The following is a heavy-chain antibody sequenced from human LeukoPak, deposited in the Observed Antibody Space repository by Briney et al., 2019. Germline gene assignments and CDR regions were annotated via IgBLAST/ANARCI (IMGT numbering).Heavy chain of an antibody. Sequence: GGSLRLSCAASGFTFSGYWMSWVRQAPGKGLEWVANIKQDGSEKYYVDSVKGRFTISRDNTKNSLYLQMNSLRAEDTAVYYCAREKFDYWGQGTLVTVSS. CDR3: AREKFDY. J-gene: IGHJ4*02. V-gene: IGHV3-7*03. CDR2: IKQDGSEK. CDR1: GFTFSGYW.